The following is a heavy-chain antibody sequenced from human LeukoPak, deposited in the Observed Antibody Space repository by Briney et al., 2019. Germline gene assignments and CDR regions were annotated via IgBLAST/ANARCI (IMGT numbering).Heavy chain of an antibody. CDR3: ASRWFGEPSDH. J-gene: IGHJ4*02. CDR1: GGSFSGYY. V-gene: IGHV4-34*01. CDR2: INHSGST. D-gene: IGHD3-10*01. Sequence: SETLSLTCAVYGGSFSGYYWSWIRQPPGKGLEWIGEINHSGSTNYNPSLKSRVTISVDTSKNQFSLKLSSVTAADTAVYYCASRWFGEPSDHWGQGTLVTVSS.